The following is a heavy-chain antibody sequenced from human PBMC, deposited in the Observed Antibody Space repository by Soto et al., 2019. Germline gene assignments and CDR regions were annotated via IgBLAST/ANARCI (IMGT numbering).Heavy chain of an antibody. J-gene: IGHJ5*02. CDR1: GGSISSSSYY. V-gene: IGHV4-39*01. Sequence: SETLSLTCTVSGGSISSSSYYWGWSRQPPGEGLEWIGSIYYSGSTYYNPSLKSRVTISVDTSKNQFSLKLSSVTAADTAVYYCARLPHWLRGSGSYLTLSWFNPWGQGTLVTVSP. CDR2: IYYSGST. CDR3: ARLPHWLRGSGSYLTLSWFNP. D-gene: IGHD3-10*01.